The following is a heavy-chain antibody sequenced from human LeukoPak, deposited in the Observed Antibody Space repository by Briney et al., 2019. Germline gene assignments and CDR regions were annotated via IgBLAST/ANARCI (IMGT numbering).Heavy chain of an antibody. CDR3: AKDTTDSSGVDY. J-gene: IGHJ4*02. Sequence: GGSLRLSCAASEFSVGSNYMTWVRQAPGKGLEWVSLIYSGGSTYYADSVKGRFTISRDNAKNSLYLQMNSLRAEDTAVYYCAKDTTDSSGVDYWGQGTLVTVSS. D-gene: IGHD3-22*01. CDR1: EFSVGSNY. CDR2: IYSGGST. V-gene: IGHV3-66*01.